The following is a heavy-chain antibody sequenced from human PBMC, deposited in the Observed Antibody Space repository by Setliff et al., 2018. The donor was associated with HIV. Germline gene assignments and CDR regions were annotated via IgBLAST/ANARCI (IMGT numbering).Heavy chain of an antibody. CDR2: IYCIGTT. V-gene: IGHV4-59*01. CDR1: GGSITSDY. CDR3: ARAMTYSCSGSHALDV. J-gene: IGHJ6*04. D-gene: IGHD3-10*01. Sequence: SETLSLTCTVSGGSITSDYWGWIRQPPGKALEWIGYIYCIGTTNYNPSLQSRVTIFLDTSKTQFSLRLSSVTAADTAMYYCARAMTYSCSGSHALDVWGKGTTVTVSS.